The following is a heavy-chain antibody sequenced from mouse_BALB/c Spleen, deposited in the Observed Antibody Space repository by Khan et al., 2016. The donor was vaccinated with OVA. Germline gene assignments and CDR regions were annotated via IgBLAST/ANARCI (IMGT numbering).Heavy chain of an antibody. V-gene: IGHV2-9*02. CDR1: GFSLTSYG. CDR2: IWAGGST. Sequence: VQLVESGPDLVAPSQSLSITCTVSGFSLTSYGLHWVRHPPGKGLEWLGVIWAGGSTNYNSALMSRLSISKDNSKSQVFLKMNSLQTDDTAMYYCARGDGYYEDAMDYWGQGTSVTVSS. D-gene: IGHD2-3*01. J-gene: IGHJ4*01. CDR3: ARGDGYYEDAMDY.